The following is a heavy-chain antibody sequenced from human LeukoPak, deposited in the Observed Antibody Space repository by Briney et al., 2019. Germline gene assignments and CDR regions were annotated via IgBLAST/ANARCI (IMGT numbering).Heavy chain of an antibody. CDR3: AKGTSWINPYYYMDV. Sequence: PGGSLRLSCAASGFTFRSYRMHWVRQAPGKGLVWVSTLSTGGGTAYYADSVKGRFTISRDNSKNTLYLQMNSLRAEDTAVYYCAKGTSWINPYYYMDVWGKGTTVTVSS. CDR2: LSTGGGTA. J-gene: IGHJ6*03. D-gene: IGHD2-2*01. V-gene: IGHV3-23*01. CDR1: GFTFRSYR.